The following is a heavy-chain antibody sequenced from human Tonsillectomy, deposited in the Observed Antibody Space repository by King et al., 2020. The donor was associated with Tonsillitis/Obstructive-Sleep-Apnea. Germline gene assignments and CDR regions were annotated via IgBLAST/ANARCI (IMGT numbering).Heavy chain of an antibody. J-gene: IGHJ4*02. CDR3: AKGRAPYCGGDCYFGG. Sequence: VQLVQSGGGLVQPGRSLRLSCAASGFTFDDYAMHWVRQAPGKGLEWVSGISWNSNTISYEDSVKGRITISRDNATNSLYLQMNSLRAEDTAVYYCAKGRAPYCGGDCYFGGWGQRTLVTLSS. D-gene: IGHD2-21*01. V-gene: IGHV3-9*01. CDR2: ISWNSNTI. CDR1: GFTFDDYA.